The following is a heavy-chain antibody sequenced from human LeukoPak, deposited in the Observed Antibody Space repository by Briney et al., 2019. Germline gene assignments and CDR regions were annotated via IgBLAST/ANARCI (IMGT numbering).Heavy chain of an antibody. CDR3: ASHTTLPSR. V-gene: IGHV3-48*01. J-gene: IGHJ4*02. Sequence: GGSLRLSXAASGLTFRKNNMNWVRQAPGKGLEWVSYISSSSGDKYYADSVKGRFTISRDNAKNSLYLQMNSLRAEDTAVYYCASHTTLPSRWGQGTLVTVSS. CDR2: ISSSSGDK. D-gene: IGHD1-26*01. CDR1: GLTFRKNN.